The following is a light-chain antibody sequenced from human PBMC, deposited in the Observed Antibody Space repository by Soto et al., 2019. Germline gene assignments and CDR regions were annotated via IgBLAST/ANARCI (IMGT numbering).Light chain of an antibody. Sequence: EIVLTQSPGTLSLSPGERATLSCRASQSVSSSYLAWYQQKPGQAPRLLIYGASSRATGIPDRFSGSGSGTDFTLTISRLEPEDFAVYYCQQYCRSPITFGQGTRLEI. CDR3: QQYCRSPIT. CDR1: QSVSSSY. V-gene: IGKV3-20*01. J-gene: IGKJ5*01. CDR2: GAS.